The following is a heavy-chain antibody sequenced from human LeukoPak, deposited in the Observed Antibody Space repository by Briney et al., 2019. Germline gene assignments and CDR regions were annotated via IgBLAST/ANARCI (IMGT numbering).Heavy chain of an antibody. CDR2: IKTKTDSDRI. V-gene: IGHV3-15*01. CDR3: VGGPARIRY. D-gene: IGHD3-16*01. CDR1: RFILSKAW. Sequence: GESIRLSCVVARFILSKAWASWIRHAPRKVLEGVGRIKTKTDSDRIDYAAPVEGRFTISRDDSKSTLSLQMNSLKTENTAVYYWVGGPARIRYWGPGTLVTVSS. J-gene: IGHJ4*02.